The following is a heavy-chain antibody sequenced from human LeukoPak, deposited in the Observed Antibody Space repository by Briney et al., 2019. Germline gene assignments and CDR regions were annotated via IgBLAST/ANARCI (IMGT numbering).Heavy chain of an antibody. V-gene: IGHV3-20*04. Sequence: PGRSLRLSCAASGFPFDDYGMRWVRQAPGKGREWVSDITWSGGSTGYADSVRGRFTISRDSARDSLYLQMSSLRAEDTAFYYCARAFRYSTSSRTFDYWGQGTLVTVSS. J-gene: IGHJ4*02. CDR3: ARAFRYSTSSRTFDY. CDR1: GFPFDDYG. D-gene: IGHD6-6*01. CDR2: ITWSGGST.